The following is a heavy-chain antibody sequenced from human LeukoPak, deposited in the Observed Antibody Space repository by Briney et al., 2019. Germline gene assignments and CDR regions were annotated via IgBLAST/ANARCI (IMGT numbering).Heavy chain of an antibody. J-gene: IGHJ4*02. V-gene: IGHV4-59*08. CDR3: ARLTSLTHFDY. CDR2: TYYSGYT. Sequence: SETLSLTCTVSGGSISSNYWSWIRQPPGKGLEWIGFTYYSGYTNYNPSLKSRVTISVDTSKNQFSLKLSSVTAADTAVYYCARLTSLTHFDYWGQGTLVPVSS. D-gene: IGHD1-14*01. CDR1: GGSISSNY.